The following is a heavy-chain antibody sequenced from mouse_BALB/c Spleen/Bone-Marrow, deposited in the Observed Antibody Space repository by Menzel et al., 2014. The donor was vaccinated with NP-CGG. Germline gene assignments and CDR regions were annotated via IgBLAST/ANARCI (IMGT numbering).Heavy chain of an antibody. D-gene: IGHD2-1*01. CDR1: GFTFTDYY. V-gene: IGHV7-3*02. CDR3: ARDTGNYVRFAY. J-gene: IGHJ3*01. Sequence: EVKLVESGGGLVQPGGSLRLSCATSGFTFTDYYMSWVRQPPGKALEWLGFIRNKANGYTTEYSASVKGRFTISRGNSQSILYLQMNTLRAEDSATYYCARDTGNYVRFAYWGQGTLVTVSA. CDR2: IRNKANGYTT.